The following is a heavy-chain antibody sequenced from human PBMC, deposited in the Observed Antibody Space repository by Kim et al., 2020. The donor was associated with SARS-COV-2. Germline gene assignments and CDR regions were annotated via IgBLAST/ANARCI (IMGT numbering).Heavy chain of an antibody. CDR1: GFTFSSYS. V-gene: IGHV3-21*01. CDR2: ISSSSSYI. D-gene: IGHD6-19*01. CDR3: ARVDSGWYIRPDAFDI. J-gene: IGHJ3*02. Sequence: GGSLRLSCAASGFTFSSYSMNWVRQAPGKGLEWVSSISSSSSYIYYADSVKGRFTISRDNAKNSLYLQMNSLRAEDTAVYYCARVDSGWYIRPDAFDIWGQGTMVTVSS.